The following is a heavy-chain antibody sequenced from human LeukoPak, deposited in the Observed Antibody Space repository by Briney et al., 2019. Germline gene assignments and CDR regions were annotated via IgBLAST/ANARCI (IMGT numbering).Heavy chain of an antibody. J-gene: IGHJ4*02. Sequence: GGSLRLSCAASGFTFTMFSMNWLRQAPGKGLEWIAFIRGRSDTTYYADSVQGRFTISRDNAEDSVYLQMNSLRVEDTAVYYCARDINHGGGYWGQGTLVTVSS. D-gene: IGHD1-14*01. CDR3: ARDINHGGGY. V-gene: IGHV3-48*01. CDR1: GFTFTMFS. CDR2: IRGRSDTT.